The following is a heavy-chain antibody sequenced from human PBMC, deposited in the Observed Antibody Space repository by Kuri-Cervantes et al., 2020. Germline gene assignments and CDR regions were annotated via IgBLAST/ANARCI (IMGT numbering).Heavy chain of an antibody. CDR3: ATSSSWYNHNWFDP. Sequence: SVKVSCKASGGTFSSYAISWVRQAPGQGLEWMGGIIPIFGTANYAQKFQGSVTITADESTSTAYMELSSLRSEDTAVYYCATSSSWYNHNWFDPWGQGTLVTVSS. CDR1: GGTFSSYA. V-gene: IGHV1-69*13. D-gene: IGHD6-13*01. J-gene: IGHJ5*02. CDR2: IIPIFGTA.